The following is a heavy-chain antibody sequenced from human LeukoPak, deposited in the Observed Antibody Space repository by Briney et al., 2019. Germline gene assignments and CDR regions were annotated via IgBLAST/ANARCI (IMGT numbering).Heavy chain of an antibody. CDR1: GGSFSGYY. D-gene: IGHD1-1*01. Sequence: TSETLSLTCAVYGGSFSGYYWSWIRQPPGKGLEWIGEINHSGSTNYNPSLKSRVTISVDTSKNQFSLKLSSVTAADTAVYYCASRGDWNDDFDYWGQGTLVTVSS. J-gene: IGHJ4*02. CDR2: INHSGST. V-gene: IGHV4-34*01. CDR3: ASRGDWNDDFDY.